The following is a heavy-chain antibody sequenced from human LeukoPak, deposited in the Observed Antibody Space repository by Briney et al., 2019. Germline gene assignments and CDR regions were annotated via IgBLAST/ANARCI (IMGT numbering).Heavy chain of an antibody. CDR3: ARVPFRYCSSTSCYTANYYYYGMDV. J-gene: IGHJ6*02. CDR2: IYTSGST. Sequence: SQTLSLTCTVSGGSISSGSYYWSWIRQPAGKGLEWIGRIYTSGSTNYNPSLKSRVTISVDTSKNQFSLKLSSVTAADTAVYYCARVPFRYCSSTSCYTANYYYYGMDVWGQGTTVTVSS. CDR1: GGSISSGSYY. V-gene: IGHV4-61*02. D-gene: IGHD2-2*02.